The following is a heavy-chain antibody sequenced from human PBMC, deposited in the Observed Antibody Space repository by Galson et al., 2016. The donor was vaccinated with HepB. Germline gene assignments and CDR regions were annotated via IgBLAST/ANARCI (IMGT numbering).Heavy chain of an antibody. CDR1: GFTFSGHS. CDR2: ITGASTYI. D-gene: IGHD2-15*01. Sequence: SLRLSCAASGFTFSGHSMNWVRQAPGKELEWVASITGASTYIYYADSVKGRFTISRDNAKNSLFLEMNSLRAEDTAVYYCVRDGCSGSSCYTWNWFDPWGQGTLVTVSS. CDR3: VRDGCSGSSCYTWNWFDP. J-gene: IGHJ5*02. V-gene: IGHV3-21*06.